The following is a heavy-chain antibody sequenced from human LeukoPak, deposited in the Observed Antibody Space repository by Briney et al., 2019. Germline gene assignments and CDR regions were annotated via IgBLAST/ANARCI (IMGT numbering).Heavy chain of an antibody. CDR1: GGSISSSGYY. V-gene: IGHV4-39*07. CDR3: ARGGPTTMILPY. D-gene: IGHD3-22*01. J-gene: IGHJ4*02. Sequence: SETLSLTCTVSGGSISSSGYYWGWIRQSPGKGLEWIGEINHSGRTNYNPSLKSRVAISVDTSKNQFSLFLTSVTAGDTAVYYCARGGPTTMILPYWGQGTLVTVSS. CDR2: INHSGRT.